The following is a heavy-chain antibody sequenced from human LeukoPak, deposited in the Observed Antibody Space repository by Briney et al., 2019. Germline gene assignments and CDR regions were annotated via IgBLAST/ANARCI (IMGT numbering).Heavy chain of an antibody. CDR2: IYYSGST. Sequence: SETLSLTCTVSGGSISSYYWSWIRQPPGKGLEWIGYIYYSGSTNYNPSLKSRVTISVDTSKNQFSLKVRSVTAAETAVYYCARGREPIWNWGQGTLVTVSS. J-gene: IGHJ4*02. CDR1: GGSISSYY. D-gene: IGHD1-14*01. CDR3: ARGREPIWN. V-gene: IGHV4-59*12.